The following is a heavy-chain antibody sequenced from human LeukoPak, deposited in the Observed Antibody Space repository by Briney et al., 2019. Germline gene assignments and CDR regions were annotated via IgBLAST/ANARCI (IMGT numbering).Heavy chain of an antibody. CDR1: GFSFSNYA. CDR3: AKGPVVPTATYYFDS. Sequence: GGSLRLSCAASGFSFSNYAMTWVRQAPGKGLEWVSALSGTGDSAYYADSVKGRFTISRDNSKNTLYLQMNSLRAEDTAVYYCAKGPVVPTATYYFDSWGQGTLVTVSS. D-gene: IGHD2-2*01. V-gene: IGHV3-23*01. CDR2: LSGTGDSA. J-gene: IGHJ4*02.